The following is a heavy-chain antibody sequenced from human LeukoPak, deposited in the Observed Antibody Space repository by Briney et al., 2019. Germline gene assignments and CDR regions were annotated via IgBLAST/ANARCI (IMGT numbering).Heavy chain of an antibody. D-gene: IGHD3-22*01. CDR3: AKSGRSGYYPRSPYYYYMDV. J-gene: IGHJ6*03. CDR2: INHSGST. Sequence: SETLSLTCAVYGGSFSGYYWSWIRQPPGKGLEWIGEINHSGSTNYNPSLKSRVTISVDTSKNQFSLKLSSVTAADTAVYYCAKSGRSGYYPRSPYYYYMDVWGKGTTVTISS. V-gene: IGHV4-34*01. CDR1: GGSFSGYY.